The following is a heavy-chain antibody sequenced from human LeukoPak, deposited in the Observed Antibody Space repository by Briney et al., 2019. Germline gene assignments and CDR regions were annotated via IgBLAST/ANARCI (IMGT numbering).Heavy chain of an antibody. CDR3: ARDAGIAAGGHFDY. CDR1: GGSISSSNW. J-gene: IGHJ4*02. Sequence: SETLSLTCAVSGGSISSSNWWSWVRRPPGKGLEWIGEIYHSGSTNYNPSLKSRVTISVDKSKNQFSLKLSSVTAADTAVYYCARDAGIAAGGHFDYWGQGTLVTVSS. V-gene: IGHV4-4*02. D-gene: IGHD6-13*01. CDR2: IYHSGST.